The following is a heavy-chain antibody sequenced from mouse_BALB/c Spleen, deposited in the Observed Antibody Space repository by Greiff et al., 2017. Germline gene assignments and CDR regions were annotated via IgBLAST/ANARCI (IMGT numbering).Heavy chain of an antibody. CDR2: IYPGGGYT. J-gene: IGHJ2*01. Sequence: VQLQESGAELVRPGTSVKISCKASGYTFTNYWLGWVKQRPGHGLEWIGDIYPGGGYTNYNEKFKGKATLTADTSSSTAYMQLSSLTSEDSAVYFCARSDYGSSYSDYWGQGTTLTVSS. CDR1: GYTFTNYW. CDR3: ARSDYGSSYSDY. D-gene: IGHD1-1*01. V-gene: IGHV1-63*02.